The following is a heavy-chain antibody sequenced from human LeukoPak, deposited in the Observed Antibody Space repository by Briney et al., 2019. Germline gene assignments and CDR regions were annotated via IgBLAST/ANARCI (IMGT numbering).Heavy chain of an antibody. V-gene: IGHV4-4*07. D-gene: IGHD1-26*01. CDR2: IYTSGST. CDR3: ATVVGATGARVDD. J-gene: IGHJ4*02. Sequence: SETLSLTCTVSGGSISSYYWSWIRQPAGKGLEWIGRIYTSGSTNYNPSLKSRVTISVDTSKSQISLKLTSVTAADTAVYYCATVVGATGARVDDWGQGTLVTVSS. CDR1: GGSISSYY.